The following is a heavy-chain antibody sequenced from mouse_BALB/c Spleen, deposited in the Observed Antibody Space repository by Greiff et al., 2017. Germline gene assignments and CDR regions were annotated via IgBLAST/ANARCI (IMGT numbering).Heavy chain of an antibody. CDR3: ARKGDRYEVYAMDY. D-gene: IGHD2-14*01. V-gene: IGHV1-67*01. J-gene: IGHJ4*01. CDR2: ISTYYGNT. Sequence: VQLQQSGPELVRPGVSVKISCKGSGYTFTVYAMHWVKQSHAKSLEWIGVISTYYGNTNYNQKFKGKATMTVDKSSSTAYMELARLTSEDSAIYYCARKGDRYEVYAMDYWGQGTSVTVSS. CDR1: GYTFTVYA.